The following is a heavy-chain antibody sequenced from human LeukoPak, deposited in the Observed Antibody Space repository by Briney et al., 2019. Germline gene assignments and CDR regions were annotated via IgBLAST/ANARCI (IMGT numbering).Heavy chain of an antibody. Sequence: SETLSLTCTVSGGSISSSSYYWGWIRQPPGKGLEWIGEINHSGSTFYHPSLKSRVTISIDTSKSHFSLKLSSVTAADTAVYYCARGETDYYDDYGMDVWGQGTTVTVSS. D-gene: IGHD5-24*01. J-gene: IGHJ6*02. CDR2: INHSGST. CDR3: ARGETDYYDDYGMDV. CDR1: GGSISSSSYY. V-gene: IGHV4-39*02.